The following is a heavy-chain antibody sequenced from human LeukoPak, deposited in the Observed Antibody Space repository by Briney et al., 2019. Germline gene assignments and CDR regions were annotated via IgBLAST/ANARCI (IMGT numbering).Heavy chain of an antibody. Sequence: ASVKVSCQASGYTFTAYYTHWVRQAPGQGLEWMGWIRPDSGGTNYEQKFQGRVTMTRDTSIRTAYMELSRLTSDDTAVYYCARDAYGDYNWFDPWGQGTLVTVSS. D-gene: IGHD4-17*01. CDR2: IRPDSGGT. CDR3: ARDAYGDYNWFDP. CDR1: GYTFTAYY. V-gene: IGHV1-2*02. J-gene: IGHJ5*02.